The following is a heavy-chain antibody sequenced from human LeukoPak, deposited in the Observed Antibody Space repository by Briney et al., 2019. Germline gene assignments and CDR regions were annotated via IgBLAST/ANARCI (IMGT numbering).Heavy chain of an antibody. CDR3: ARDFLSYDGSENHFEDTFDI. CDR1: GYSFDRYG. J-gene: IGHJ3*02. V-gene: IGHV1-18*01. CDR2: IGAFNGNT. Sequence: GASVKVSCKASGYSFDRYGISWVRQAPGQALEWFGWIGAFNGNTNYAQNLQGRVTMTADTSTTTAYMELRSLSSDDTAVYYCARDFLSYDGSENHFEDTFDIWGQGTMVTVSS. D-gene: IGHD3-22*01.